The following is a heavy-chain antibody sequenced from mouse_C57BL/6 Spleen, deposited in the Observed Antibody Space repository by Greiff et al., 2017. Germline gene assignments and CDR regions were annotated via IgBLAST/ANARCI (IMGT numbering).Heavy chain of an antibody. V-gene: IGHV1-39*01. Sequence: VQLQQSGPELVKPGASVRISCKASGYSFTDYNMNWVKQSHGKSLEWIGVINPNYGNTSYNQKFKGKATFTKDQSSSTAYMQLNSLTSEGTAVYYCARYDYGGGYFDVWGTGTTGTVSS. CDR2: INPNYGNT. D-gene: IGHD1-1*01. CDR1: GYSFTDYN. CDR3: ARYDYGGGYFDV. J-gene: IGHJ1*03.